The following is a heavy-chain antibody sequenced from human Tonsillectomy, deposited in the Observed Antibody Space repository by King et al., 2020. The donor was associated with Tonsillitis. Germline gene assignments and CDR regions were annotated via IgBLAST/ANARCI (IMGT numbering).Heavy chain of an antibody. Sequence: QVQLQESGPGLVKPSQTLSLTCTVSGGSISSGGYYWSWIRQHPGKGLEWIGYIYYSGSTYYNPSLKSRVTVSVDTSKNQFSLKLSSVTAADTAVFYCARGRGSGSYSIEDFDYWGHGTLVTVSS. CDR3: ARGRGSGSYSIEDFDY. V-gene: IGHV4-31*03. J-gene: IGHJ4*01. D-gene: IGHD3-10*01. CDR1: GGSISSGGYY. CDR2: IYYSGST.